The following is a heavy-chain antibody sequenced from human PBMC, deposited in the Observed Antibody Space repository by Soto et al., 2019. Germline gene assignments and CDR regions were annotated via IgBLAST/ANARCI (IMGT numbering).Heavy chain of an antibody. D-gene: IGHD6-19*01. V-gene: IGHV4-59*01. CDR3: ARGRSSFVEGP. J-gene: IGHJ5*02. Sequence: SETLSLTCTVSGGSISGYYWSWIRQSPGTGLEWIGYIFYSGATNYNPSLKSRVVMSAATSKNQFSLKLTSVTAADTAVYYCARGRSSFVEGPWGQGTLVTVSS. CDR1: GGSISGYY. CDR2: IFYSGAT.